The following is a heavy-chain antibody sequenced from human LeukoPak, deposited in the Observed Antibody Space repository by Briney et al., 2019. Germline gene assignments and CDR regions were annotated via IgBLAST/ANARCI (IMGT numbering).Heavy chain of an antibody. CDR2: MYISDSI. D-gene: IGHD3-22*01. J-gene: IGHJ4*02. CDR1: GASISSYY. Sequence: PSETLSLTCTVSGASISSYYWSWIRQLAGKGLEWIGRMYISDSINYNPSLKSRVTMSGDTSKNQLSLKLRSVTAADTAVYYCARHTYYYDSVGYYPLDYWGQGILVTVSS. V-gene: IGHV4-4*07. CDR3: ARHTYYYDSVGYYPLDY.